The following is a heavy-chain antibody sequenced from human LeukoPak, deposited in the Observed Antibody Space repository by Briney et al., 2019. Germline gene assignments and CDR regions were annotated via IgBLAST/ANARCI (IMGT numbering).Heavy chain of an antibody. Sequence: SETLFLTCTVSGGSISSYYWSWIRQTPGKGLEWIGYVYYTGSTNYNPSLKSRVTISVDTSNNQFSLRLSSVTAADSAVYYCARDWNYDFWSGYGYWGQGMLVTVSS. D-gene: IGHD3-3*01. CDR1: GGSISSYY. J-gene: IGHJ4*02. V-gene: IGHV4-59*01. CDR3: ARDWNYDFWSGYGY. CDR2: VYYTGST.